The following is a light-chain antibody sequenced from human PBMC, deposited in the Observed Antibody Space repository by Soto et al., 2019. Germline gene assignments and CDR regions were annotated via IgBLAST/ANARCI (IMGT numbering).Light chain of an antibody. V-gene: IGKV3-15*01. CDR1: QSVSST. CDR3: QEYNHWHPVT. CDR2: GTS. Sequence: EIVMPHSPATPSVSPWERSTLSWRSIQSVSSTLALDQQKDAQAPRLLIYGTSTRATGIPARFSGSGSGTDFSLTISSLQSEDFAVYYCQEYNHWHPVTCGGGTKVDIK. J-gene: IGKJ4*01.